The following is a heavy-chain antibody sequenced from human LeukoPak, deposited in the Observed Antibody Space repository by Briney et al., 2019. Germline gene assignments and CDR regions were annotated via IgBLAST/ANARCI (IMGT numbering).Heavy chain of an antibody. V-gene: IGHV3-74*01. D-gene: IGHD3-10*01. J-gene: IGHJ4*02. CDR1: GFTFSSYC. CDR2: INSDGST. CDR3: ARDLVIYYGSPDY. Sequence: GGSLRLSCTASGFTFSSYCMHWVRQAPGKGLMWVSRINSDGSTSYADSVKGRFTISRDNAKNTVYLQMNSLRAEDTAVYYCARDLVIYYGSPDYWGQGTLVTVSS.